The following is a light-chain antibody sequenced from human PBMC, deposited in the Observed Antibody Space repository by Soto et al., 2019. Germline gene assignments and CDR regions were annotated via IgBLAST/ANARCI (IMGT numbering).Light chain of an antibody. CDR3: QTWDTGNQV. J-gene: IGLJ2*01. CDR1: SGHSTYV. Sequence: QLVLTQSPSASASLGASVKLTCTLSSGHSTYVIAWHQQQPEKGPRYLMKLNSDGSHSKGDGIPDRFSGSSSGAERYLIISSLQSEDEADYYCQTWDTGNQVFGGGTKLTVL. CDR2: LNSDGSH. V-gene: IGLV4-69*01.